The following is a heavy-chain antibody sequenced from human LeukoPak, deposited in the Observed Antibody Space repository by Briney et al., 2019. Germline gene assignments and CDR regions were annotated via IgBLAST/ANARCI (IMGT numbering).Heavy chain of an antibody. Sequence: SVKVSCKASGGTFSSYAISWVRQAPGQGLEWMGGIIPIFGTANYARKFQGRVTITADESTSTAYMELSSLRSEDTAVYYCAREDSGYDFSDAFDIWGQGAIVTVSS. CDR1: GGTFSSYA. D-gene: IGHD5-12*01. CDR3: AREDSGYDFSDAFDI. V-gene: IGHV1-69*13. J-gene: IGHJ3*02. CDR2: IIPIFGTA.